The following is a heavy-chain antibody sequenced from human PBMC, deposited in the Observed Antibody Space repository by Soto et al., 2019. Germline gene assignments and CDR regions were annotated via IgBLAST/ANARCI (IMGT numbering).Heavy chain of an antibody. D-gene: IGHD3-10*02. V-gene: IGHV1-69*12. Sequence: QVQLEQSGAEVKKPGSSVKVSCKASGGTFSNYAISWVRQAPGQGLEWMGGIIPIFGTANYAQKLQDRVTITADESTSTAYMELSSLTSDDTAVYYCARSRSAGYVYFDSWGQGTLVTVSS. CDR3: ARSRSAGYVYFDS. J-gene: IGHJ4*02. CDR2: IIPIFGTA. CDR1: GGTFSNYA.